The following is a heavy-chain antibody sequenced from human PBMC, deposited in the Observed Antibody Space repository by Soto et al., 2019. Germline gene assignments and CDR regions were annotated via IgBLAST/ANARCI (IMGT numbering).Heavy chain of an antibody. D-gene: IGHD6-6*01. Sequence: QVQLVQSGAEGKKPGSSVKVSCKASGAPLSSYAISWVRQAPGQGLEWMGGIIPIFGKANYAQKFQGRVTITADKSTSTAYMELSSLRSEDTAVYYCARVVAARPAVGMDVWGQGTTVTVSS. V-gene: IGHV1-69*06. CDR3: ARVVAARPAVGMDV. J-gene: IGHJ6*02. CDR1: GAPLSSYA. CDR2: IIPIFGKA.